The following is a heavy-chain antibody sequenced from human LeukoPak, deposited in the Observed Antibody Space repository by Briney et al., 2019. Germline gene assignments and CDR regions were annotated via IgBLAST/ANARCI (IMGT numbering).Heavy chain of an antibody. CDR2: ISSNGGST. Sequence: GGSLRLSCAASGVTFSSYAMHWVRQAPGKGLEYVSAISSNGGSTYYANSVKGRFAISRDKSKNTLYLQMGRPRAEDMVVYDCAREGDYYDSSGYYCVGGAIDYWRQGTLVTVSS. V-gene: IGHV3-64*01. J-gene: IGHJ4*02. CDR3: AREGDYYDSSGYYCVGGAIDY. D-gene: IGHD3-22*01. CDR1: GVTFSSYA.